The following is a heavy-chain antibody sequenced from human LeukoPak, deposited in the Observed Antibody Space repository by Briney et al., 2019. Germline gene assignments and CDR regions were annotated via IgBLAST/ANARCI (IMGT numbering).Heavy chain of an antibody. D-gene: IGHD3-10*01. CDR1: GYTFTSYG. CDR2: ISAYNGNT. J-gene: IGHJ4*02. CDR3: ARDDFAYYYGSGSTIFDY. Sequence: ASVKVSCKASGYTFTSYGISWVRQAPGQGLEWMGWISAYNGNTNYAQKLQGRVTMTTDTSTSPAYMELRSLRSDDTAVYYCARDDFAYYYGSGSTIFDYWGQGTLVTVSS. V-gene: IGHV1-18*01.